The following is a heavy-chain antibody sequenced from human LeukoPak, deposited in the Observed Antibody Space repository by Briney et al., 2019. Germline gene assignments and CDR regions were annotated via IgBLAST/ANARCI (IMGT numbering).Heavy chain of an antibody. CDR2: IYHDGST. D-gene: IGHD5-18*01. V-gene: IGHV4-4*02. CDR1: GGSISSNNW. Sequence: PSETPSLTCAVSGGSISSNNWWIWVRQSPEKGLEWIGEIYHDGSTNYNPSLKSRVTISMDKSKNQLSLKLNLVTAADTAVYYCARDRGGYTYSHDYWGQGTLVTVSS. CDR3: ARDRGGYTYSHDY. J-gene: IGHJ4*02.